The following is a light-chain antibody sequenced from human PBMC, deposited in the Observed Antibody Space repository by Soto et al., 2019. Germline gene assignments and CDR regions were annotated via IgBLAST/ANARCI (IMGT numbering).Light chain of an antibody. CDR2: GAS. J-gene: IGKJ1*01. Sequence: EIVMTQAPATRCVSPGESATLSCRASQSVSSNLAWYQQKPGQAPRLLIYGASSRATGIPDRFSGSGSGTDFTLTISRLEPEDFAVYYCQQYGSSPRTFGQGTKVDIK. CDR1: QSVSSN. V-gene: IGKV3-20*01. CDR3: QQYGSSPRT.